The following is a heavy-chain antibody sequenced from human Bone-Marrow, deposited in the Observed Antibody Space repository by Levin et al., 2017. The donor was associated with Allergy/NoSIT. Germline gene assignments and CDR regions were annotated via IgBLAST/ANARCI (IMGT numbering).Heavy chain of an antibody. CDR2: LLFLSFLP. Sequence: SLLLPCPASGFSAPRSPLRWVRQATDPFLSFFSLLLFLSFLPPFSSSFKGRFTISRDSSKNTLYLQMDSLRAEDTAIYYCAKGFTVYYYYNGMDVWGQGTTVTVSS. D-gene: IGHD2-8*02. J-gene: IGHJ6*01. CDR1: GFSAPRSP. V-gene: IGHV3-23*01. CDR3: AKGFTVYYYYNGMDV.